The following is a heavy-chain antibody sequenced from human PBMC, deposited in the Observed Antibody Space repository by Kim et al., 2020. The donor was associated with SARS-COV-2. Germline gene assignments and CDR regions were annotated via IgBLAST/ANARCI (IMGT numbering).Heavy chain of an antibody. Sequence: GGSLRLSCAASGFTFSSYSMNWVRQAPGKGLEWVSYISSSSSTIYYADSVKGRFTISRDNAKNSLYLQMNSLRDEDTAVYYCARLYYDSSGYYYYYYYGMDVWGKETTVTVS. CDR1: GFTFSSYS. CDR3: ARLYYDSSGYYYYYYYGMDV. J-gene: IGHJ6*04. V-gene: IGHV3-48*02. D-gene: IGHD3-22*01. CDR2: ISSSSSTI.